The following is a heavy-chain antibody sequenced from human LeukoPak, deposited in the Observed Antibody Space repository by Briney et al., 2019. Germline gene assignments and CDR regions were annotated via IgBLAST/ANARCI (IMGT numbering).Heavy chain of an antibody. D-gene: IGHD3-16*01. CDR2: IYPGDSES. CDR1: GYTFTDYW. CDR3: ARLSVNYAY. Sequence: GESLKISCKASGYTFTDYWIGWVRQMPGKGLEWMGFIYPGDSESRYSPSSQGLATISANKSISTAYLQWSSLKASDTAMYYCARLSVNYAYWGQGTLVTVSP. J-gene: IGHJ4*02. V-gene: IGHV5-51*01.